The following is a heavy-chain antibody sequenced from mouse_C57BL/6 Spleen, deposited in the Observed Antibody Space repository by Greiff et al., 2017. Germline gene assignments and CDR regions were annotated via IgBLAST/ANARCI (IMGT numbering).Heavy chain of an antibody. D-gene: IGHD2-4*01. CDR3: ARQRDYDGYFDV. CDR2: ISNGGGST. J-gene: IGHJ1*03. Sequence: EVKLVESGGGLVQPGGSLKLSCAASGFTFSDYYMYWVRQTPEKRLEWVAYISNGGGSTYYPDTVKGRFTISRDNAKNTLYLQMSRLTSEDTAMYYSARQRDYDGYFDVWGTGTAVTVSS. V-gene: IGHV5-12*01. CDR1: GFTFSDYY.